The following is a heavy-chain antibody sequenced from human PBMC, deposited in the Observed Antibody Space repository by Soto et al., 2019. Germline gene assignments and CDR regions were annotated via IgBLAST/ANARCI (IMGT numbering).Heavy chain of an antibody. Sequence: SVKVSCKSSGGTFSSYAICWVRQASGQGLEWMGGIIPIFGTANYAQKFQGRVTITADESTSTAYMELSSLRSEDTAVYYCARDTVGATAEFDYWGQGTLVTVS. J-gene: IGHJ4*02. V-gene: IGHV1-69*13. CDR2: IIPIFGTA. D-gene: IGHD1-26*01. CDR3: ARDTVGATAEFDY. CDR1: GGTFSSYA.